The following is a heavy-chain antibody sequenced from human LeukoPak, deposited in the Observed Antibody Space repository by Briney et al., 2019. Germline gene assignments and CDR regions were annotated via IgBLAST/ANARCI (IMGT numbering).Heavy chain of an antibody. Sequence: SETLSLTCTVSGGSISSYYWSWIRQPPGKGLEWIGYIYYSGSTNYNPSLKSRVTISVDTSKNQFSLKLSSVTAADTAVYYCARVTAIRTTVTTLYYYYYMDVWGKGTTVTISS. J-gene: IGHJ6*03. CDR1: GGSISSYY. V-gene: IGHV4-59*01. CDR2: IYYSGST. CDR3: ARVTAIRTTVTTLYYYYYMDV. D-gene: IGHD4-17*01.